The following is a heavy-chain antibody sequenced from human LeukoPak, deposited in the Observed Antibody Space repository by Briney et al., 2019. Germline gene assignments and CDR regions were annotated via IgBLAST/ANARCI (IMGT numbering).Heavy chain of an antibody. CDR1: VFTFSNYW. Sequence: SGGSLRLSCAGSVFTFSNYWMRWVRQAPGKGLEWVANIKQDGSEKYYVDSVRGRFTISRDNAKKSLYLQMESLRAEDTAVYYCVVGRRELWPFDYWGRGTLVTVSS. CDR3: VVGRRELWPFDY. CDR2: IKQDGSEK. J-gene: IGHJ4*02. V-gene: IGHV3-7*01. D-gene: IGHD1-26*01.